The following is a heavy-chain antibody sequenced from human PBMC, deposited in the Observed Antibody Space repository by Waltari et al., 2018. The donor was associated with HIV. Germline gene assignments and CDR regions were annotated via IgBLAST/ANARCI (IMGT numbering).Heavy chain of an antibody. Sequence: EVQLVESGGGLVKPGGSLRLSCAASGFTFSNAWMSWVRQAPGKGLEWVGRIKSKTDGGTTDYAAPVKGRFTISRDDSKNTLYLQMNSLKTEDTAVYYCTASLYYALYYFDYWGQGTLVTVSS. V-gene: IGHV3-15*01. J-gene: IGHJ4*02. CDR3: TASLYYALYYFDY. D-gene: IGHD3-10*01. CDR2: IKSKTDGGTT. CDR1: GFTFSNAW.